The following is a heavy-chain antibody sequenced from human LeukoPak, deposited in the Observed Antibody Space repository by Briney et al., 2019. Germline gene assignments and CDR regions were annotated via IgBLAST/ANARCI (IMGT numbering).Heavy chain of an antibody. CDR3: ARDDWELLSIDY. D-gene: IGHD1-26*01. J-gene: IGHJ4*02. CDR1: GFTFSSYA. Sequence: GGSLRLSCAASGFTFSSYAMHWVRQAPGKGLEWVAVISYDGSNKYYADSVKGRLTISRDNSKNTLYLQMNSLRAEDTAVYYCARDDWELLSIDYWGQGTLVTVSS. CDR2: ISYDGSNK. V-gene: IGHV3-30-3*01.